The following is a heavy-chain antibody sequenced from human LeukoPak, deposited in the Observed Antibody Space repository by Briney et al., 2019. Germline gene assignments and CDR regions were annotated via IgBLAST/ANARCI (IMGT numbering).Heavy chain of an antibody. CDR2: IYYSGST. Sequence: SETLSLTCTVSGASVSSGGDYWSWIRQPPGKGLEWIGYIYYSGSTNYNPSLKSRVTISVDTSKNQFSLKVSSVTAADTAVYYCARRGGSGRSFDYWGQGTLVTVSS. J-gene: IGHJ4*02. D-gene: IGHD3-10*01. CDR3: ARRGGSGRSFDY. CDR1: GASVSSGGDY. V-gene: IGHV4-61*08.